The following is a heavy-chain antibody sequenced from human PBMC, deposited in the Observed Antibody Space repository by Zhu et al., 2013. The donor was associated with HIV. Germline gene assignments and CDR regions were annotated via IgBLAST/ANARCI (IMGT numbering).Heavy chain of an antibody. CDR2: ISAYNGNT. CDR1: GYIFTSFD. CDR3: ARGPVEPAATAIYYYMDV. Sequence: QVQLVQSGAEVKKPGASVKVSCKASGYIFTSFDINWVRQATGQGLEWMGWISAYNGNTNYAQKLQGRVTMITDTSTSTAYMELRSLRSDDTALYYCARGPVEPAATAIYYYMDVWGTGTAVTVSS. V-gene: IGHV1-18*01. D-gene: IGHD2-2*01. J-gene: IGHJ6*03.